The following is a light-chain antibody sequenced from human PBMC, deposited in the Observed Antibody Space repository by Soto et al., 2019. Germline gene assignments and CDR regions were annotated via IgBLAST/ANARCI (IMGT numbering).Light chain of an antibody. CDR2: DVR. J-gene: IGLJ1*01. CDR3: CSYTTSSTYV. CDR1: SSDNGAYNY. Sequence: QSVLTQPASVSGSPGQSITISCTGTSSDNGAYNYVSWFQQHPSKAPKLMIYDVRNRPSGVSNRFSGSKSGNTASLIISGLQAEDEADYYCCSYTTSSTYVFGTGTKVTVL. V-gene: IGLV2-14*01.